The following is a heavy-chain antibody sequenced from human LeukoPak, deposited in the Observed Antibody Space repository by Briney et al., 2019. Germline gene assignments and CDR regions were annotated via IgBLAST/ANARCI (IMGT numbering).Heavy chain of an antibody. D-gene: IGHD3-3*01. V-gene: IGHV1-69*01. CDR1: GGTFSSYA. CDR2: IIPIFGTA. J-gene: IGHJ6*02. Sequence: SVKVSCKASGGTFSSYAISWVRQAPGQGLEWMGGIIPIFGTANYAQKFQGRVTITADESTSTAYMELSRLRSDDTAVYYCARGGYDFVYYYYGMDVWGQGTTVTVSS. CDR3: ARGGYDFVYYYYGMDV.